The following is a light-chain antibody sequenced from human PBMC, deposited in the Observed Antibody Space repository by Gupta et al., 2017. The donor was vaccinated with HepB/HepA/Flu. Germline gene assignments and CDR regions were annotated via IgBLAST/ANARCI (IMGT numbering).Light chain of an antibody. J-gene: IGKJ3*01. CDR2: EVS. Sequence: DVVLTQSPLSLPVTIGQPASIYCRPSQSLLYRDGNTFLSWYQQRPGQSPRRLMFEVSKRDSGVPERFSGRGSGTYFTLKISRVEAEDVGVYYCMQGTHAGFTFGPGTKVAIK. V-gene: IGKV2-30*01. CDR1: QSLLYRDGNTF. CDR3: MQGTHAGFT.